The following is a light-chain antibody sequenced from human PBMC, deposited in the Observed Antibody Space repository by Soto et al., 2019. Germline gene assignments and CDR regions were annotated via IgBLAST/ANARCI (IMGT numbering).Light chain of an antibody. CDR2: EDN. V-gene: IGLV6-57*04. Sequence: NFMLAQPHSVSESLGKTVTISCTRSSGSIVSNYVQWYQQRPGSAPPPVIYEDNQRPSGVPDRFSGSIDSSSNSASLTISGLKTEDEADYYCQSYDSNAHWVFGGGTKLTVL. CDR3: QSYDSNAHWV. CDR1: SGSIVSNY. J-gene: IGLJ3*02.